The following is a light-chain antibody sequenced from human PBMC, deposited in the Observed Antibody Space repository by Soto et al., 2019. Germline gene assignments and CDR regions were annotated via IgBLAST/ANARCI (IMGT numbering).Light chain of an antibody. V-gene: IGKV1-33*01. Sequence: DLQMTQSPSSLSPSVGDRVTITCQASQDIGNSLNWYQQKPGKAPKLLIYDASSLETGIPSRFSGSGSGTDFTFTISSLQPEDISTFYCQQYDSLPYTFGQGTKLEI. J-gene: IGKJ2*01. CDR3: QQYDSLPYT. CDR2: DAS. CDR1: QDIGNS.